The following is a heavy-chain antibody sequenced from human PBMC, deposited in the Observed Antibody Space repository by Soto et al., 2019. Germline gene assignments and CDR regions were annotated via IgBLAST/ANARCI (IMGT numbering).Heavy chain of an antibody. CDR1: GFTFSSYD. V-gene: IGHV3-13*01. D-gene: IGHD6-13*01. J-gene: IGHJ6*02. CDR3: ARVPPLIAAAGTGPYYYGMDV. CDR2: IGTAGDT. Sequence: GESLKISCAASGFTFSSYDMHWVRQATGKGLEWVSAIGTAGDTYYPGSVKGRFTISRENAKNSLYLQMNSLRAEDTAVYYCARVPPLIAAAGTGPYYYGMDVWGQGTTVTVSS.